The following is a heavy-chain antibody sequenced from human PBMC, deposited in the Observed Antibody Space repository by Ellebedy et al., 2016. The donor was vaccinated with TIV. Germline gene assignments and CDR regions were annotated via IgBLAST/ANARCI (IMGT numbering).Heavy chain of an antibody. CDR2: IKQDGSEK. CDR3: ARDQWLGRAYYFDS. V-gene: IGHV3-7*01. Sequence: GESLKISCAASGFTFSNYWMSWVRQAPGKGLEWVANIKQDGSEKYYVDSVKGRFSIPRDNAKNSLYVQMNSLRDEDTAVYYCARDQWLGRAYYFDSWGQGTLVTVSS. D-gene: IGHD6-19*01. CDR1: GFTFSNYW. J-gene: IGHJ4*02.